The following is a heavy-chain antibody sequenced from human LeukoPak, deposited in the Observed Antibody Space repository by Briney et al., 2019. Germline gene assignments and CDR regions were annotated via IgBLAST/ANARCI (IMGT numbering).Heavy chain of an antibody. J-gene: IGHJ4*02. CDR3: ARDLGREYYYDSSGYWVY. CDR2: IKQDGSEK. V-gene: IGHV3-7*01. CDR1: GFTFSSYW. Sequence: PGGSLRLSCAASGFTFSSYWMSWVRQAPGKGLEWVANIKQDGSEKYYVDSVKGRFTISRDNAKNSLYLQMNSLRAEDTAAYYCARDLGREYYYDSSGYWVYWGQGTLVTVSS. D-gene: IGHD3-22*01.